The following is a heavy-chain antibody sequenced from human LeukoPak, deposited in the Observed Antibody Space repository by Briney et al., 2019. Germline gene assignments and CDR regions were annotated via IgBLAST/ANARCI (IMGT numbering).Heavy chain of an antibody. CDR1: GYSFTNYW. J-gene: IGHJ6*03. Sequence: AESLKISCKGSGYSFTNYWIGGVRQMPGKGLEWRGIIYPGDADTRYSRSFQGQITISADTSISTAYLQWRSLKASATALYYCARQVEVRGVIIYYSMAVWGKGTTVTVPS. V-gene: IGHV5-51*01. D-gene: IGHD3-10*01. CDR3: ARQVEVRGVIIYYSMAV. CDR2: IYPGDADT.